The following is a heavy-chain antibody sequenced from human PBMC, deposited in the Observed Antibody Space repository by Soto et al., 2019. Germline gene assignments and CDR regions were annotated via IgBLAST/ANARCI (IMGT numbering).Heavy chain of an antibody. CDR1: GGTFSSYT. CDR2: IIPILGIA. J-gene: IGHJ4*02. Sequence: KISCKGSGGTFSSYTISWVREAPGQGLEWMGRIIPILGIANYAQKFQGRVTITADKSTSTAYMELSSLRSEDTTVYYCASVYCSSTSCYLDYCGQGTLVTVSS. CDR3: ASVYCSSTSCYLDY. D-gene: IGHD2-2*01. V-gene: IGHV1-69*02.